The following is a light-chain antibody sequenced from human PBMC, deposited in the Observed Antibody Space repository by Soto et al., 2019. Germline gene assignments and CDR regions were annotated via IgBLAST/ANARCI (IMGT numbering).Light chain of an antibody. CDR2: DAS. Sequence: EIVLTQSPATLSLSPGERATLSCRASQNVSRFLAWYQRRPGQAPRLLIYDASNRASDIPARFSGSGSGTDFTLTISSLEPEDSAVYYCQQRSNWPPLTFGGWTKVEIK. V-gene: IGKV3-11*01. J-gene: IGKJ4*01. CDR1: QNVSRF. CDR3: QQRSNWPPLT.